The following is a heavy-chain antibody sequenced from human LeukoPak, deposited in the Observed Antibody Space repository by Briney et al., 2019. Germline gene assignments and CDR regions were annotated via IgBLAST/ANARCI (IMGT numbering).Heavy chain of an antibody. CDR3: ARVTYSSGWTHYYYYYGMDV. Sequence: ASVTVSFTASGYTFTSYDINWVRQATGQGLEWMGWISAYNGNTNYAQKLQGRVTMTTDTSTSTAYMELRSLRSDDTAVYYCARVTYSSGWTHYYYYYGMDVWGQGTTVTVSS. CDR1: GYTFTSYD. D-gene: IGHD6-19*01. V-gene: IGHV1-18*01. J-gene: IGHJ6*02. CDR2: ISAYNGNT.